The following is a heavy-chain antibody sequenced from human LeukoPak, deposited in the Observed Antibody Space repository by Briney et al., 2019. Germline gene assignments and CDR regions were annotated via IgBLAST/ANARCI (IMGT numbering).Heavy chain of an antibody. CDR1: GFTLKNYW. J-gene: IGHJ3*01. Sequence: PGGPLTLSCAAWGFTLKNYWMQWVRRAPGQGVLCVSHVNDVSSRTTYADSAKGRFTVSTNNARNTLYLQMNSLGVDDTAVYYCARGHASGWTRDAFDLWGQGTMLTVSS. V-gene: IGHV3-74*01. CDR2: VNDVSSRT. D-gene: IGHD6-19*01. CDR3: ARGHASGWTRDAFDL.